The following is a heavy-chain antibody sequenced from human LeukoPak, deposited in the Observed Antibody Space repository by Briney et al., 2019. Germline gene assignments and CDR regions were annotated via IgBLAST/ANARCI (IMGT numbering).Heavy chain of an antibody. V-gene: IGHV1-69*05. CDR2: IIPIFGTA. CDR3: AREAYDSSGSHAFDI. CDR1: GGTFSSYT. Sequence: GASVKVSCKASGGTFSSYTISWVRQAPGQGLEWMGGIIPIFGTANYAQKFQGRVTITRDTSASTAYMELSSLRSEDTAVYYCAREAYDSSGSHAFDIWGQGTMVTVSS. D-gene: IGHD3-22*01. J-gene: IGHJ3*02.